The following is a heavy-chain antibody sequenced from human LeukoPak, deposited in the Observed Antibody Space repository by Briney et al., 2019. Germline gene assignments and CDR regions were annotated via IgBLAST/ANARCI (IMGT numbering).Heavy chain of an antibody. D-gene: IGHD2-2*01. CDR2: ISYDGSNK. Sequence: PGGSLRLSCAASGFTFSSYAMNWVRQAPGKGLEWVAVISYDGSNKYYADSVKGRFTISRDNSKNTLYLQMNSLRAEDTAVYYCARSRSGIISSTSRLIDYWGQGTLVTVSS. V-gene: IGHV3-30-3*01. CDR1: GFTFSSYA. CDR3: ARSRSGIISSTSRLIDY. J-gene: IGHJ4*02.